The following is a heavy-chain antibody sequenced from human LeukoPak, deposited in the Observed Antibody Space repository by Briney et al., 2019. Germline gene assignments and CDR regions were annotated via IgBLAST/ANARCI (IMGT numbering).Heavy chain of an antibody. V-gene: IGHV4-59*01. CDR1: GGSISSYY. D-gene: IGHD5-18*01. J-gene: IGHJ4*02. Sequence: SETLSLTCTVSGGSISSYYWSWIRQPPGKGLEWIGYIYYSGSTNYNPSLKSRVTISVDTSKNQFCLKLSSVTAADTAVYYCARGNLYSYGLGLGYWGQGTLVTVSS. CDR3: ARGNLYSYGLGLGY. CDR2: IYYSGST.